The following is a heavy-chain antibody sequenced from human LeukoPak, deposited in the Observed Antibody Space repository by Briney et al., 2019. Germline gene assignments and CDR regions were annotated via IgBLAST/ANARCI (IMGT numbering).Heavy chain of an antibody. J-gene: IGHJ4*02. Sequence: ASVKVSCKASGNSFTSYHVNWVRQAPGQGLEWMGAVNPDSGDTVYAQKFQGRVTMTRDASISTAYLEMTSLISDDTAVYYCAKDRVDGSGSQFDSWGQGSLVTVSS. V-gene: IGHV1-8*01. CDR2: VNPDSGDT. CDR3: AKDRVDGSGSQFDS. D-gene: IGHD3-10*01. CDR1: GNSFTSYH.